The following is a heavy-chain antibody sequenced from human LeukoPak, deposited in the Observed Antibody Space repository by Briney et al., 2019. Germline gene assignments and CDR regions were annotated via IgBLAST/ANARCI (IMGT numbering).Heavy chain of an antibody. V-gene: IGHV5-51*01. J-gene: IGHJ3*02. CDR3: ARHLSGYDPAFDI. Sequence: GESLKISCKGSGYSFTSYWIGWVRQMPGKGLEWMGIIYPGDSDTRYSPSFQGQVTTSADKSISTAYLQWSSLKASDTAMYYCARHLSGYDPAFDIWGQGTMVTVSS. D-gene: IGHD5-12*01. CDR2: IYPGDSDT. CDR1: GYSFTSYW.